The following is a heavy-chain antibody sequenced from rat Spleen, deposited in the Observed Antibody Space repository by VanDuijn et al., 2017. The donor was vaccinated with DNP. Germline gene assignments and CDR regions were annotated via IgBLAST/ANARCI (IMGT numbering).Heavy chain of an antibody. CDR3: VRVGDLHDGGDGDVLDV. V-gene: IGHV5-31*01. CDR2: ITSSGGST. Sequence: EVQLVESGGDLVQPGRSLKLSCVASGFTFNKYWMTWIRQVPGKGLEWVAAITSSGGSTYYPDSVKGRFTISRDTAKSSLYLQMNSLKSEDTATYYCVRVGDLHDGGDGDVLDVWGLGTSVTVSS. D-gene: IGHD1-12*02. CDR1: GFTFNKYW. J-gene: IGHJ4*01.